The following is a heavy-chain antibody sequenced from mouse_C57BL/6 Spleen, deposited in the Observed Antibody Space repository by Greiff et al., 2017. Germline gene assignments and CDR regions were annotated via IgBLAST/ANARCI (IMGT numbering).Heavy chain of an antibody. CDR1: GYTFTEYT. J-gene: IGHJ4*01. V-gene: IGHV1-62-2*01. Sequence: VHLVESGAELVKPGASVKLSCKASGYTFTEYTIHWVKQRSGQGLEWIGWFYPGSGSIKYNEKFKDKATLTADKSSSTVYMELSRLTSEDSAVYFCARHEEDSSYYYAMDYWGQGTSVTVSS. D-gene: IGHD1-1*01. CDR3: ARHEEDSSYYYAMDY. CDR2: FYPGSGSI.